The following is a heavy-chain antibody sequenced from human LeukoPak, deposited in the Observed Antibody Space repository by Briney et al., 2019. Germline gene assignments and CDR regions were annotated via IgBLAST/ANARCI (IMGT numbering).Heavy chain of an antibody. D-gene: IGHD3-22*01. V-gene: IGHV4-59*01. CDR2: IYDSGTT. CDR1: GGSISGWY. CDR3: ARAMIVVKDLYYFDY. J-gene: IGHJ4*02. Sequence: KPSETLPLTCAVSGGSISGWYWSWIRQPPGKGLEWIGHIYDSGTTNYNPSLKSRVTMSVDSSKNQFSLKLTSVTAADTAVYCCARAMIVVKDLYYFDYWGQGTLVTVSS.